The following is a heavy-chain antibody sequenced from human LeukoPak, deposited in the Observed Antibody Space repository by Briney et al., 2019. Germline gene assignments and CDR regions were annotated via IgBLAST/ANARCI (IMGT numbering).Heavy chain of an antibody. CDR2: VSNIETT. J-gene: IGHJ4*02. D-gene: IGHD3-22*01. V-gene: IGHV4-59*01. Sequence: SETLSLTCTVSGDSISSYYWSWLRQPPGKRLEWIGYVSNIETTNYNPSLKSRVTISVDTSKNQFSLRLNSVTAADTAVYYCARPPHYYDTSGYSVWGQGTLVTVSS. CDR1: GDSISSYY. CDR3: ARPPHYYDTSGYSV.